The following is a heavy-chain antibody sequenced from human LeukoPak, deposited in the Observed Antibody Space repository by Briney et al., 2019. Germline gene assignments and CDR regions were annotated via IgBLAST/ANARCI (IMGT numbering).Heavy chain of an antibody. D-gene: IGHD5-12*01. J-gene: IGHJ4*02. V-gene: IGHV1-2*06. CDR3: AREGMATIWARYYFDY. CDR1: GQSLTGYY. CDR2: INPNSGGT. Sequence: ASVKVSCKASGQSLTGYYMHWVRQAPGQGLEWMGRINPNSGGTNYAQKFQGRVTMTRDTSISTAYMELSRLRSDDTAVYYCAREGMATIWARYYFDYWGQGTLVTVSS.